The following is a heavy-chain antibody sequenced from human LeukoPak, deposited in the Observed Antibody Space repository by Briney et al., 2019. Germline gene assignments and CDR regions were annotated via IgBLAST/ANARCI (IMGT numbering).Heavy chain of an antibody. CDR2: INPNSGGT. CDR1: GYTFTSYG. Sequence: GASVKVSCRASGYTFTSYGISWVRQAPGQGLEWMGWINPNSGGTNYAQKFQGRVTMTRDTSITTAYMELSSLRSDDTAVYYCARDHSNDFWSGSGPLYYMDVWGKGTTVTVSS. V-gene: IGHV1-2*02. D-gene: IGHD3-3*01. J-gene: IGHJ6*03. CDR3: ARDHSNDFWSGSGPLYYMDV.